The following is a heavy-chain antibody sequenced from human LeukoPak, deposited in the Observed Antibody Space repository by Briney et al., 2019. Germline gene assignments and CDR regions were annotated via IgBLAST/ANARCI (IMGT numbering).Heavy chain of an antibody. CDR1: GFNFGVVA. CDR2: IRHREYGGTA. Sequence: PGGSLRLSCATSGFNFGVVAMDWIRQAPGKVLEWVGFIRHREYGGTAEYAASVNGRFAISRDDSKSIVYLQMNDLRTEDTGVYYCARERAGDVDYWGLGTLVTVSS. V-gene: IGHV3-49*03. CDR3: ARERAGDVDY. J-gene: IGHJ4*02.